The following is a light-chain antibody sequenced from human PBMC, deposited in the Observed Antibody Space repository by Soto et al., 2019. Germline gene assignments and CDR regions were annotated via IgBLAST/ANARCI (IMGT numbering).Light chain of an antibody. CDR1: QGLTGY. V-gene: IGKV1-9*01. J-gene: IGKJ4*01. CDR2: AAS. CDR3: QQFNTYPLT. Sequence: DIQLTQSPSFLSASVGDRVTITCRASQGLTGYLAWYQQKPGKAPYFLIYAASTLQSGVPSRFSGSGSGTEFTLTISSLQPEDFATYYCQQFNTYPLTFGGGTKVEIK.